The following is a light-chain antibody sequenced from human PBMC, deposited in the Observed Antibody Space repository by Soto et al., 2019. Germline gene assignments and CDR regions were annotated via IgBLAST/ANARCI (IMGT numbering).Light chain of an antibody. CDR1: QSIETS. CDR2: TAS. V-gene: IGKV1-39*01. Sequence: DIQMTQSPSSLSASVGDRVTLTCRASQSIETSLNWYQQKPGKAPNLLIHTASILESAVPSRFSGSGSGTDFTLTISSVQPEDFATYYCQHSYSPPFTFGPWTTVDI. J-gene: IGKJ3*01. CDR3: QHSYSPPFT.